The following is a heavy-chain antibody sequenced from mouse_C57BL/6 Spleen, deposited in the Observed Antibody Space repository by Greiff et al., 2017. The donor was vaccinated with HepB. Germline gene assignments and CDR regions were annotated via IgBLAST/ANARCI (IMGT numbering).Heavy chain of an antibody. CDR2: INPSTGGT. V-gene: IGHV1-42*01. Sequence: EVQLQQSGPELVKPGASVKISCKASGYSFTGYYMNWVKQSPEKSLEWIGEINPSTGGTTYNQKFKAKAALTVDKSSSTAYMQLKSLTSEDSAVYYCARAGGLRRHFDVWGTGTTVTVSS. J-gene: IGHJ1*03. CDR1: GYSFTGYY. D-gene: IGHD2-4*01. CDR3: ARAGGLRRHFDV.